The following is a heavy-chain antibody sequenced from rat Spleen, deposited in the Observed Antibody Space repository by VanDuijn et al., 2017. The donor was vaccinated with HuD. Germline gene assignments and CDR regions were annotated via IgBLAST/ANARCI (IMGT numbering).Heavy chain of an antibody. Sequence: QVQMKETGPGLVQTTQTLSVTCTVSGFSLTSYGVHWVRQPPGKGLEWMGGIWGDGSTDYNSVLKSRLSISRDTSKSQIYLKMNSLQTEDTATYFCARADVAAISTGGIWGQGFMVTVSS. CDR2: IWGDGST. CDR1: GFSLTSYG. CDR3: ARADVAAISTGGI. J-gene: IGHJ2*01. D-gene: IGHD1-2*01. V-gene: IGHV2-77*01.